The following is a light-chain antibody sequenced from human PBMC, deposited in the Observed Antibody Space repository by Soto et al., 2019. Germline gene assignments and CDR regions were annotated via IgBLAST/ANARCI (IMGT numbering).Light chain of an antibody. V-gene: IGKV3-20*01. J-gene: IGKJ2*01. CDR3: QQYGTTPPT. CDR1: QSVSSSY. Sequence: EIVLTQSPGTLSLSPGERATLSCGASQSVSSSYLAWYQQKPGQAPRLLIYGASSRATGIPDRFSGSGSGTDFTLTIRRLEPEDSAVYYCQQYGTTPPTFGQGTKVDIK. CDR2: GAS.